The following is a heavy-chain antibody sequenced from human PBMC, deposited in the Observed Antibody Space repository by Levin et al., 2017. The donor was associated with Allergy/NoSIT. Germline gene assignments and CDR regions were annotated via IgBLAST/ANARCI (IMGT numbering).Heavy chain of an antibody. CDR3: AAKGGY. J-gene: IGHJ4*02. V-gene: IGHV1-2*02. Sequence: ASVKVSCKASGYTFTAYYLHWVRQAPGQGLEWMGWINGNSGGTNYAQKFQGRVTLTRDTSISTAYMELSSLRSDDTAVYFCAAKGGYWGQGTLVTVSS. D-gene: IGHD3-16*01. CDR2: INGNSGGT. CDR1: GYTFTAYY.